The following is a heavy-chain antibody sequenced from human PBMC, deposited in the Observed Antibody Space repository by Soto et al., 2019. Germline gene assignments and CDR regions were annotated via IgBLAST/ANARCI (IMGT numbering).Heavy chain of an antibody. V-gene: IGHV1-69*01. D-gene: IGHD6-19*01. CDR1: GGTFSSYA. J-gene: IGHJ6*02. CDR2: IIPIFGTA. Sequence: QVQLVQSGAEVKKPGSSVKGSCKASGGTFSSYAISWVRQAPGQGLEWMGGIIPIFGTANYAQKFQGRVTIPADESTSTAYMKLRSLRSEDTAVYYCARLALAVAGTDYGTDVWGQVTTVTV. CDR3: ARLALAVAGTDYGTDV.